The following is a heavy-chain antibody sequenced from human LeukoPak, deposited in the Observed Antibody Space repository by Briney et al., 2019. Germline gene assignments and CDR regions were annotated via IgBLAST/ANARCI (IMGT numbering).Heavy chain of an antibody. CDR1: GGSISSGSYY. CDR3: ARVPIRSYDPFDY. Sequence: PSQTLSLTCTVSGGSISSGSYYWSWIWQPAGKGLQWIGRIYTSGSTNYNPSLKSRVTISVDTSKNQFSLKLSSVTAADTAVYYCARVPIRSYDPFDYWGQGTLVTVSS. V-gene: IGHV4-61*02. D-gene: IGHD1-26*01. J-gene: IGHJ4*02. CDR2: IYTSGST.